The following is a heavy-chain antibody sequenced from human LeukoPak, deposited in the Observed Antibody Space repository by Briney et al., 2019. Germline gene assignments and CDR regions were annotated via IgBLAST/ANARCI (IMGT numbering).Heavy chain of an antibody. CDR3: ARDKANNWNYDWFDP. Sequence: SETLSLTCTVSGGSISSYYWSWIRQPAGKGLEWIGRIYTSGSTNYNPSLKSRVTMSVDTSKNQFSLKLSSVTAADTAVYYCARDKANNWNYDWFDPWGQGTLVTVSS. CDR2: IYTSGST. CDR1: GGSISSYY. J-gene: IGHJ5*02. D-gene: IGHD1-7*01. V-gene: IGHV4-4*07.